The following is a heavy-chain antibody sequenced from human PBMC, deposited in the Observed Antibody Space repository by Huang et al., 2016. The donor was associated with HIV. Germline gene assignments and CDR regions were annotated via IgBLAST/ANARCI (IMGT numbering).Heavy chain of an antibody. Sequence: QVQLVESGGGVVQPGRSLRLSCAAFGFTFNKFDMHWVRQAPGKVLEWLAIISYDGSSKYHADSVKGRFTISRDNSKNTVYLQMNSLRVEDTAVYYCAKDERGSGTYYDYFEYWGQGTLVTVSS. CDR3: AKDERGSGTYYDYFEY. V-gene: IGHV3-30*18. CDR1: GFTFNKFD. D-gene: IGHD1-26*01. J-gene: IGHJ4*02. CDR2: ISYDGSSK.